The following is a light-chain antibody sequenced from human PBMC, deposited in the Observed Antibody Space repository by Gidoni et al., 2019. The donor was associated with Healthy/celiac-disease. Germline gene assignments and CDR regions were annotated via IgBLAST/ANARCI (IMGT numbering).Light chain of an antibody. CDR2: DVS. Sequence: QSALTQPASVSGSPGQSITISCTGTSSDVGGYNYVSWYQQHPGKAPKLMIYDVSNRPSGVSNRFSGSKSGNTASLTISGLQAEDEADYYCSSYTSSSTFNLFGTGTKVTVL. J-gene: IGLJ1*01. V-gene: IGLV2-14*01. CDR3: SSYTSSSTFNL. CDR1: SSDVGGYNY.